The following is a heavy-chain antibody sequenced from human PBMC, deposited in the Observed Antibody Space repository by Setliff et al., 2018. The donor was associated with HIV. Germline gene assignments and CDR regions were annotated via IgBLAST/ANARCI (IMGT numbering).Heavy chain of an antibody. J-gene: IGHJ4*02. CDR2: IHYSGRT. D-gene: IGHD2-21*01. Sequence: SETLSLTCTVSGDSISSGGFYCNWFRQYPEKGLEWIGWIHYSGRTNFNPSLRSRATISFDTSKNQFSLKLTSVTAADTAVYYCARGRYFRDISDSLFDFWGQGKLVTVSS. CDR1: GDSISSGGFY. V-gene: IGHV4-31*03. CDR3: ARGRYFRDISDSLFDF.